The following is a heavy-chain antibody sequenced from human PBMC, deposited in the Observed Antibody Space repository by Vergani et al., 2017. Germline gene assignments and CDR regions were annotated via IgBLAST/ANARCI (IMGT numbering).Heavy chain of an antibody. CDR1: GFTFNHYA. CDR3: AKANPRNSGYDYLNYYHAMDV. V-gene: IGHV3-23*01. Sequence: EVQLLESGGDLVQPGGSLRLSCAASGFTFNHYAMNWVRQAPGKGLEWVSGISGSGGSTYYAGSVKGRYTISRDSSMNTLYLQMNSLSAGDTAVYYCAKANPRNSGYDYLNYYHAMDVWCQGTTVTVSS. D-gene: IGHD5-12*01. J-gene: IGHJ6*02. CDR2: ISGSGGST.